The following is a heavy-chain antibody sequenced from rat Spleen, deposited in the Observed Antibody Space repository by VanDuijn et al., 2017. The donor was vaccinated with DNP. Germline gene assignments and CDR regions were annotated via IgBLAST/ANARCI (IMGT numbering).Heavy chain of an antibody. J-gene: IGHJ2*01. D-gene: IGHD1-2*01. Sequence: QVQLKESGPGLVQPSRTLSLTCTVSGFSLTNYGVSWVLPPPGKGLEWIAAIWGGGSTDYNSALKSRPRSSRDTAKSQVLLELNSLQTEDTAMYFCARWHLYLSYFDYWGQGVMVTVSS. CDR1: GFSLTNYG. CDR3: ARWHLYLSYFDY. CDR2: IWGGGST. V-gene: IGHV2-16*01.